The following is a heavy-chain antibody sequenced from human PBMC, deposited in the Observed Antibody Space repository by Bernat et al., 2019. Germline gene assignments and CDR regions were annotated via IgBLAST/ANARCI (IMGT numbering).Heavy chain of an antibody. Sequence: QVQLVESGGGVVQPGRSLRLSCAASGFTFSNSALHWVRQAPGKGLEGVAVVSYEGSHKYYPDSVQGRFTISRDNSKNTLYLQMDSLRPEDTAVYYCARDGRAYSSAWVYYYYYYMDVWGKGTTVTVSS. D-gene: IGHD6-19*01. CDR2: VSYEGSHK. J-gene: IGHJ6*03. CDR3: ARDGRAYSSAWVYYYYYYMDV. CDR1: GFTFSNSA. V-gene: IGHV3-30*01.